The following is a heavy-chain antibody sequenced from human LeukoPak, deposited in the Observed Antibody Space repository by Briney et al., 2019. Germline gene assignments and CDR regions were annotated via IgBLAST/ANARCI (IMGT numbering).Heavy chain of an antibody. V-gene: IGHV3-13*01. Sequence: GGSLRLSCTASGFTLAGHDMHWVRQTTGDGLEWVAAISTGHHAFYAGSVKGRFTVSREDAKNSLYLQMNSPRAGDTAVYYCVREARGYHYTYFDYWGRGSLVTVSS. J-gene: IGHJ4*02. D-gene: IGHD5-18*01. CDR3: VREARGYHYTYFDY. CDR2: ISTGHHA. CDR1: GFTLAGHD.